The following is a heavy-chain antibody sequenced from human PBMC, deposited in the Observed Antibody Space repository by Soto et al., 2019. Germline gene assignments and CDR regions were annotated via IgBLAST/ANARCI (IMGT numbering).Heavy chain of an antibody. CDR2: ISYDGKKK. CDR3: ARESEDLTSNFDY. CDR1: GFTFEKTG. V-gene: IGHV3-30*03. J-gene: IGHJ4*02. Sequence: PGGSLRLSCAASGFTFEKTGMKWVRQAPGKGLEWVADISYDGKKKEYEGSVRGRFTISRDNAKKTVFLEMSSLRAEDAAVYYCARESEDLTSNFDYWGQGTLVTVSS.